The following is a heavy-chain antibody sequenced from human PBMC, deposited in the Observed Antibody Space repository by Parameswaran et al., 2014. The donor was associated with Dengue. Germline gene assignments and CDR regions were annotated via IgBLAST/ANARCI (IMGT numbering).Heavy chain of an antibody. J-gene: IGHJ3*02. V-gene: IGHV4-31*03. D-gene: IGHD3-22*01. CDR3: ARDRYYDSSGYYMRNAFDI. CDR2: IYYSGST. Sequence: LRLSCTVSGGSISSGGYYWSWIRQHPGKGLEWIGYIYYSGSTYYNPSLKSRVTISVDTSKNQFSLKLSSVTAADTAVYYCARDRYYDSSGYYMRNAFDIWGQGTMVTVSS. CDR1: GGSISSGGYY.